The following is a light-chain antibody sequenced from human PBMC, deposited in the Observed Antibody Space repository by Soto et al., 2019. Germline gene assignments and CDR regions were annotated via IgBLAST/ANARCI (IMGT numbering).Light chain of an antibody. CDR1: QSVSSSF. CDR3: QYYGGSPRT. CDR2: GAS. V-gene: IGKV3-20*01. J-gene: IGKJ1*01. Sequence: EIVLTQSPGTLSLSPGERATLSCRASQSVSSSFVGWYQQKPGQTPRLLIYGASSRATGIPDSFSGSGSGTDFTLTINRLEPEDFAVYYCQYYGGSPRTFGQGTKVEVK.